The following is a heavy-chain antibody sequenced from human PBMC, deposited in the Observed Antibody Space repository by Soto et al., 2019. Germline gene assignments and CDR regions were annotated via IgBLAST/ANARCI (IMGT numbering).Heavy chain of an antibody. J-gene: IGHJ6*02. V-gene: IGHV3-23*01. CDR2: ISGSGGST. D-gene: IGHD3-3*01. Sequence: GGSLRLSCAASGFTFSSYAMSWVRQAPGKGLEWVSAISGSGGSTYYADSVKGRFTISRDNSKNTLYLQMNSLRAEDTAVYYCAKDLARYDFWSNYGMDVWGQGTTVTVSS. CDR3: AKDLARYDFWSNYGMDV. CDR1: GFTFSSYA.